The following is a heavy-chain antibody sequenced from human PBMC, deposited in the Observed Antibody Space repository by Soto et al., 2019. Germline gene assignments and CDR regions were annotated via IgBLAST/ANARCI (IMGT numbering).Heavy chain of an antibody. J-gene: IGHJ4*02. V-gene: IGHV3-30*03. CDR2: ITHDGSNK. CDR3: ARGDPSIIGVHITHVDS. D-gene: IGHD2-2*01. CDR1: GFRVTSYG. Sequence: QVQLVESGGGAVQPGRSLRLACAASGFRVTSYGMHWVRQAPGKGLEWVAVITHDGSNKYYVDSVKGRFTSSRDNSRNTLYLQMNSTRAEVTAVYHWARGDPSIIGVHITHVDSWGQGNLVTVSS.